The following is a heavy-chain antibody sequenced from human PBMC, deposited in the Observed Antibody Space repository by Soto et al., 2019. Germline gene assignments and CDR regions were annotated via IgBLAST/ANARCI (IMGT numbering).Heavy chain of an antibody. CDR1: RFTFSSYW. D-gene: IGHD6-13*01. CDR2: IRQDGIEI. V-gene: IGHV3-7*01. CDR3: ARDDVGTLDY. Sequence: ESGGGLVQPGGSLRLSCAASRFTFSSYWMTWVRQAPGKGLEWVAKIRQDGIEIHYVDSVKGRFTISRDNAKNSLFLQMNSLRAEDTAVYYCARDDVGTLDYWGQGTLVTVSS. J-gene: IGHJ4*02.